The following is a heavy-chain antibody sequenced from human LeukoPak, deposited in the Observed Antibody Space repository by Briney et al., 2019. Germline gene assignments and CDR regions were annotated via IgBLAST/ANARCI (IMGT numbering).Heavy chain of an antibody. Sequence: SVKVSCKASGGTFSSYAISWVRQAPGQGLEWMGGIIPIFGTANYAQKFQGRVTITTDESTSTANMELSSLRSEDTAVYYCARADNFGVSYYDSSGYSPKRGGYDYWGQGTLVTVSS. D-gene: IGHD3-22*01. J-gene: IGHJ4*02. CDR2: IIPIFGTA. CDR3: ARADNFGVSYYDSSGYSPKRGGYDY. V-gene: IGHV1-69*05. CDR1: GGTFSSYA.